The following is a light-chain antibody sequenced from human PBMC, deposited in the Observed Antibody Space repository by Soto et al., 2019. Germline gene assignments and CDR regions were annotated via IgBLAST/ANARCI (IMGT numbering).Light chain of an antibody. V-gene: IGKV3-20*01. CDR2: GAS. CDR3: QQYAGSSYT. Sequence: EIVLTQSAGTLSLSTGESATLSWRASQSVSSNYLLWYQQKPRQAPGPRIDGASTRATDIPDRFSGSGSGTEFTLTIRRLEPEDCAVYYCQQYAGSSYTYGQGTTREIK. J-gene: IGKJ2*01. CDR1: QSVSSNY.